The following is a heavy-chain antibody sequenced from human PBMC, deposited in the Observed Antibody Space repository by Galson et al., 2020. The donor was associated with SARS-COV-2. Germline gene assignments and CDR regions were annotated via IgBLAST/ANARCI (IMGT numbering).Heavy chain of an antibody. D-gene: IGHD4-4*01. Sequence: SATLSLTCSVSGASISRYYWSWIRQSPGKGLEWIGYIDHRGSTNYNPSLQSRVSMSLDTSEKQFSLKVTYVTAADTAVYYCARRDDFSNFNWFDPWGQGILVTVSS. CDR1: GASISRYY. CDR2: IDHRGST. CDR3: ARRDDFSNFNWFDP. V-gene: IGHV4-59*08. J-gene: IGHJ5*02.